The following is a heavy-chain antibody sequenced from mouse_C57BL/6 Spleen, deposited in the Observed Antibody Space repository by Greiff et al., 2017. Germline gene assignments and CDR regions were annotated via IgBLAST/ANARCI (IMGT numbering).Heavy chain of an antibody. CDR3: ARGYYDYDGPDY. CDR1: GFNIKDYY. Sequence: VQLQQSGAELVKPGASVKLSCTASGFNIKDYYMHWVKQRTEQGLEWIGRIDPEDGETKYAPKCQGKATITAETSSNTAYLQLSSLTSEDTAVYYCARGYYDYDGPDYWGQGTTLTVSS. CDR2: IDPEDGET. J-gene: IGHJ2*01. V-gene: IGHV14-2*01. D-gene: IGHD2-4*01.